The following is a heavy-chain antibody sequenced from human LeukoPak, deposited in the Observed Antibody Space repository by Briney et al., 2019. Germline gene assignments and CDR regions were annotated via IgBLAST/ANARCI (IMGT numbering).Heavy chain of an antibody. J-gene: IGHJ4*02. CDR1: GYTFTGYY. CDR3: ARLVVPAAIPYFDY. V-gene: IGHV1-2*02. CDR2: INPNSGGT. Sequence: ASVKVSCKASGYTFTGYYMHWVRQAPGQGLEWMGWINPNSGGTNYAQKFQGRVTMTRDTSISTAYMELSRLRSDDTAVYYCARLVVPAAIPYFDYWGQGTLVTLSS. D-gene: IGHD2-2*02.